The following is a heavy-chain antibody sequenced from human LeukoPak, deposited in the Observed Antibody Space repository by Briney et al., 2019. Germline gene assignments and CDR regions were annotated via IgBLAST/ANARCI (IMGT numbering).Heavy chain of an antibody. D-gene: IGHD3-22*01. Sequence: GGTLRLSCAASGFTFSNGWMSWVRQAPGKGLERVGRMKSKTGGGTTDYAALVKGRFTISREDSKNTLYLQMHSLTTEDTAVYYCTTEDGITMIVGRSYYFDYWAQGTLVTVPS. V-gene: IGHV3-15*01. CDR2: MKSKTGGGTT. CDR1: GFTFSNGW. CDR3: TTEDGITMIVGRSYYFDY. J-gene: IGHJ4*02.